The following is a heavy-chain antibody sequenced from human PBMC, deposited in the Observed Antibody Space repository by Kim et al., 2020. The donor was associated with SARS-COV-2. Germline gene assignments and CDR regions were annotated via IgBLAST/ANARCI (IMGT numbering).Heavy chain of an antibody. V-gene: IGHV4-31*03. CDR3: ARGRIAAADLLNAFDI. Sequence: SETLSLTCTVSGGSISSGGYYWSWIRQHPGKGLEWIGYIYYSGSTYYNPSLKSRVTISVDTSKNQFSLKLSSVTAADTAVYYCARGRIAAADLLNAFDIWGQGTMVTVSS. D-gene: IGHD6-13*01. CDR1: GGSISSGGYY. J-gene: IGHJ3*02. CDR2: IYYSGST.